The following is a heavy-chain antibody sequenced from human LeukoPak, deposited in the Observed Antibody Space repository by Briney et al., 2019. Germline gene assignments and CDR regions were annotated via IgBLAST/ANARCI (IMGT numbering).Heavy chain of an antibody. J-gene: IGHJ3*02. CDR2: INHSGST. D-gene: IGHD4-17*01. V-gene: IGHV4-34*01. CDR3: ATNEYENDYGDYVGSEAFDI. CDR1: GGSFSGYY. Sequence: PSQTLSLTCAVYGGSFSGYYWSWIRQPPGKGLEWIGEINHSGSTNYNPFLKSRVTISVDTSKNQFSLKLSSVTAADTAVYYCATNEYENDYGDYVGSEAFDIWGQGTMVTVSS.